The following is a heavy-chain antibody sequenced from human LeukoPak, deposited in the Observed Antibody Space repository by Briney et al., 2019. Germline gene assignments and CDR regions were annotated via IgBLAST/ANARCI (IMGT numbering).Heavy chain of an antibody. Sequence: SVKVSCKASGGTFSSYAISWVRQAPGQGLEWMGGIIPIFGTANYARKFQGRVTITADKSTSTAYMELSSPRSEDTAVYYCAGDLGTVAAGSWWFDPWGQGTLVTVSS. CDR2: IIPIFGTA. CDR3: AGDLGTVAAGSWWFDP. D-gene: IGHD6-13*01. CDR1: GGTFSSYA. V-gene: IGHV1-69*06. J-gene: IGHJ5*02.